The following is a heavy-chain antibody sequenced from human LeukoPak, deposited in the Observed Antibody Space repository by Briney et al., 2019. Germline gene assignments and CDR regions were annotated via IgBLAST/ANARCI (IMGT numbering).Heavy chain of an antibody. CDR1: GYSISSGYY. CDR2: IYHSGST. D-gene: IGHD3-3*01. Sequence: PSETLSLTCAVSGYSISSGYYWGGIRQPPGKGLEWIGSIYHSGSTYYNPSLKSRVTISVDTSKNQFSLKLSSVTAADTAVYYCARLGQNDFWSGYYLDYWGQGTLVTVSS. J-gene: IGHJ4*02. CDR3: ARLGQNDFWSGYYLDY. V-gene: IGHV4-38-2*01.